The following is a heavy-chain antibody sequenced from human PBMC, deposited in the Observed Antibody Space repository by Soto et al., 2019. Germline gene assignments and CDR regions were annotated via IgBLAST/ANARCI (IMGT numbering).Heavy chain of an antibody. CDR2: IIPIFGTA. V-gene: IGHV1-69*01. Sequence: QVQLVQSGAEVKKPASSVKVSCKACGGTFSSYAISWVRQAPGQGLEWMGGIIPIFGTANYAQKFQGRVTITADESTRTAHMELSSLRSEDTASYYGARESLRGWLRQPAYWGQGPLVTVSS. CDR1: GGTFSSYA. J-gene: IGHJ4*02. CDR3: ARESLRGWLRQPAY. D-gene: IGHD5-12*01.